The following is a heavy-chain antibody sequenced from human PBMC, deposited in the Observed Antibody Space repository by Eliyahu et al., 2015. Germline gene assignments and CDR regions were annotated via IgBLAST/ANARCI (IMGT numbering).Heavy chain of an antibody. V-gene: IGHV4-30-2*01. CDR2: IYHSGST. J-gene: IGHJ3*02. D-gene: IGHD3-22*01. CDR3: ARGVGYYYDSSGYYPDAFDI. CDR1: GGSLXXGGYX. Sequence: QLXLQESGSGLVKPSQTLSLTCAVXGGSLXXGGYXWXWIRQPPGKGLEWIGYIYHSGSTYYNPSLKSRVTISVDRSKNQFSLKLSSVTAADTAVYYCARGVGYYYDSSGYYPDAFDIWGQGTMVTVSS.